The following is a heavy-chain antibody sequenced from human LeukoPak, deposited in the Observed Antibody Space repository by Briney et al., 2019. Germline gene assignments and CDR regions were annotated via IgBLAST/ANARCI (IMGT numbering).Heavy chain of an antibody. CDR1: GFTVSSNS. V-gene: IGHV3-53*01. Sequence: GGSLRLSCTVSGFTVSSNSMSWVRQAPGKGLEWGSFIYSDNTHYSDSVKGRFTISRDNSKNTLYLQMNSLRAEDTAVYYCARRAGAYSHPYDYWGQGTLVTASS. CDR2: IYSDNT. CDR3: ARRAGAYSHPYDY. D-gene: IGHD4/OR15-4a*01. J-gene: IGHJ4*02.